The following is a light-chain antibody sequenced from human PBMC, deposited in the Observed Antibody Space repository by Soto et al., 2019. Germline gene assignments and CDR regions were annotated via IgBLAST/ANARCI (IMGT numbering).Light chain of an antibody. CDR1: QSVSSSS. CDR3: QQYGSSPRT. J-gene: IGKJ1*01. V-gene: IGKV3-20*01. Sequence: EIVLTQFPDTLSLSPGERATLSCRASQSVSSSSLAWYQQKRGQAPRLLIHGACSRATGIPDRFSGSGSGTDFTLTISRLEPEDFAVYYCQQYGSSPRTFGQGTKVDIK. CDR2: GAC.